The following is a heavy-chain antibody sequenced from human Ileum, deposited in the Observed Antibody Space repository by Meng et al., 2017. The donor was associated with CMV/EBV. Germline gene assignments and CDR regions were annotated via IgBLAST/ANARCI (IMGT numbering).Heavy chain of an antibody. J-gene: IGHJ4*02. CDR3: ARVKYQLLSKSPYYFDY. V-gene: IGHV3-33*01. CDR2: ISSGGTNQ. Sequence: YGMHWVRQAQGKGLEWVSIISSGGTNQHYADSVKGRFAISRDNSKNTLYLQMSSLRADDTAVYYCARVKYQLLSKSPYYFDYWGQGTLVTVSS. CDR1: YG. D-gene: IGHD2-2*01.